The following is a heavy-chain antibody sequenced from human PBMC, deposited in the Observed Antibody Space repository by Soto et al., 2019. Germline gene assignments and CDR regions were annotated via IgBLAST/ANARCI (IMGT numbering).Heavy chain of an antibody. V-gene: IGHV4-59*12. D-gene: IGHD3-10*01. CDR2: IYYSGNT. J-gene: IGHJ6*04. CDR1: GGSITSYY. Sequence: QVQLQESGPGLVKPSETLSLTCTVSGGSITSYYWSCIRQPPGKGLEWIGNIYYSGNTKYNPSLKRRVTISVDTCKNQFSLKLSSVTGADTAVYYCASSLYGSGVLDVWGEGTTVTVSS. CDR3: ASSLYGSGVLDV.